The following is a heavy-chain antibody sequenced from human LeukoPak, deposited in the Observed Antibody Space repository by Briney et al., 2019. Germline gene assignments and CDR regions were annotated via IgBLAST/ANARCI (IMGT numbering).Heavy chain of an antibody. Sequence: ASVKVSCKASGYTFTGHYMHWVRQAPGQGLEWMGWINPNSGGTKYAQKFQGWVTLTRDTSISTAYMELSRLRCDDTAVYYCARSYDFWSGPPFDPWGQGTLVTVSS. J-gene: IGHJ5*02. D-gene: IGHD3-3*01. CDR3: ARSYDFWSGPPFDP. V-gene: IGHV1-2*04. CDR2: INPNSGGT. CDR1: GYTFTGHY.